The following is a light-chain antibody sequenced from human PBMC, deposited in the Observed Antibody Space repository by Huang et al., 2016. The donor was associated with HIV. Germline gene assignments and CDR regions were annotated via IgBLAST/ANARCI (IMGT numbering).Light chain of an antibody. Sequence: EIVLTQSPATLSLSPGERATLSCRASQSISSYLAWYQQKPGQAPRLLIYDASNRATGIPARCSGSGSGTDFTLTISSLEPEDFAVYYCQQRSNWALTFGGGTKVETK. V-gene: IGKV3-11*01. CDR1: QSISSY. CDR2: DAS. CDR3: QQRSNWALT. J-gene: IGKJ4*01.